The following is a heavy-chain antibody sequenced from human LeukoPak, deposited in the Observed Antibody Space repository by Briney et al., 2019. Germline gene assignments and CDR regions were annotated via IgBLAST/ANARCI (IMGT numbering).Heavy chain of an antibody. V-gene: IGHV1-69*13. CDR1: GGTFSSYA. Sequence: GASVKVSFKASGGTFSSYAISWVRQAPGQGLEWMGGIIPIFGTANYAQKFQGRVTITADESTSTAYMELSSLRSEDTAVYYCARGDLGELSPPLRYWGQGTLVTVSS. CDR3: ARGDLGELSPPLRY. D-gene: IGHD3-16*02. CDR2: IIPIFGTA. J-gene: IGHJ4*02.